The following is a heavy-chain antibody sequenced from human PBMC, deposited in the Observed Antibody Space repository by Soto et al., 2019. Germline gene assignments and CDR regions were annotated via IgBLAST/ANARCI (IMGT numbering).Heavy chain of an antibody. J-gene: IGHJ6*02. CDR2: ISGSGGST. D-gene: IGHD2-2*02. V-gene: IGHV3-23*01. CDR1: GFTFSSYA. Sequence: GGSLRLSCAASGFTFSSYAMSWVRQAPGKGLEWVSAISGSGGSTYYADSVKGRFTISRDNSKNTLYLQMNSLRAEDTALYYCAKFDLGYCSSTSCYNYYYYGMDVWGQGTTVTVSS. CDR3: AKFDLGYCSSTSCYNYYYYGMDV.